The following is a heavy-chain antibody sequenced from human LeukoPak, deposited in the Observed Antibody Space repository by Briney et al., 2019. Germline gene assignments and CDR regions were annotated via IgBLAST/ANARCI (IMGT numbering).Heavy chain of an antibody. D-gene: IGHD3-10*01. V-gene: IGHV3-53*01. CDR1: GFTVSSNY. CDR3: AKDGRITAVV. CDR2: IYSGGST. J-gene: IGHJ4*02. Sequence: GGSLRLSCAASGFTVSSNYMSWVRQAPGKGLEWVSVIYSGGSTFYADSVEGRFTISRDNSKNTLYLQMSSLRAEDTAVYYCAKDGRITAVVWGQGTLVTVSS.